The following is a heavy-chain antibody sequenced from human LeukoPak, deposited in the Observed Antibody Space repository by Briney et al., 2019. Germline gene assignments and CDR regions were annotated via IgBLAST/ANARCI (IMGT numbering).Heavy chain of an antibody. D-gene: IGHD3-22*01. CDR2: IYYSGST. CDR1: GGSISSYY. Sequence: SETLSLTCTVSGGSISSYYWSWIRQPPGKGLEWIGYIYYSGSTNYNPSLKSRVTISVDTSKNQFSLKLSSVTAADTAVYYCARQYYDDSSGYYPFDYWGQGTLVTVSS. J-gene: IGHJ4*02. CDR3: ARQYYDDSSGYYPFDY. V-gene: IGHV4-59*08.